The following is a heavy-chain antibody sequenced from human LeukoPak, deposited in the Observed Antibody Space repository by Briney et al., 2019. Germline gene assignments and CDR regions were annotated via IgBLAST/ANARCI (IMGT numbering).Heavy chain of an antibody. J-gene: IGHJ3*02. CDR3: ARDHSSSWSNAFDI. Sequence: SVKVSCKASGGTFSSYAISWVRQAPGQGLEWMGGIIPIFGTANYAQKFQGRVTITADESTSTAYMELSSLRSEGTAVYYCARDHSSSWSNAFDIWGQGTMVTVSS. D-gene: IGHD6-13*01. CDR1: GGTFSSYA. V-gene: IGHV1-69*13. CDR2: IIPIFGTA.